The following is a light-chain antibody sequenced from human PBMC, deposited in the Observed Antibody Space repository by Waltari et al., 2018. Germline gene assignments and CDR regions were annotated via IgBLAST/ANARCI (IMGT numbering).Light chain of an antibody. J-gene: IGLJ2*01. CDR2: NVS. CDR1: SCDVGGYKY. Sequence: SALSQPRSVSGSPGQSVTISCTGPSCDVGGYKYVSCHQQHPGKAPKLIMFNVSYRPSGVPDRFSGSKCGNAASLTISGLQAEDEADYFCCSYAGGYTMAVGGGTKLTVL. V-gene: IGLV2-11*01. CDR3: CSYAGGYTMA.